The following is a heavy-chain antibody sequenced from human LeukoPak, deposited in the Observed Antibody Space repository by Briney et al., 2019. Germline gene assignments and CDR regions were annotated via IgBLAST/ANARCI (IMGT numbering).Heavy chain of an antibody. V-gene: IGHV3-74*01. Sequence: PGGSLRLSCAASGFTLSSYWMHWVRQAPGKGLVWVSRIDSDGSTTDYADSVTGRFTISRDNANNTLYLQMNSLRAEDAGVYYCARGLTLLGYCSSTSCLMNYWGQGTLVTVSS. J-gene: IGHJ4*02. CDR3: ARGLTLLGYCSSTSCLMNY. CDR1: GFTLSSYW. D-gene: IGHD2-2*01. CDR2: IDSDGSTT.